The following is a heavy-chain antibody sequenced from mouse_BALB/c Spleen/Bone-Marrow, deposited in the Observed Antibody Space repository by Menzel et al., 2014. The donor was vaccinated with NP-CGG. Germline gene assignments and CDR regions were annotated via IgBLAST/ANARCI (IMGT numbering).Heavy chain of an antibody. V-gene: IGHV5-12-1*01. D-gene: IGHD2-2*01. J-gene: IGHJ4*01. CDR3: ARQRGYAYAMDY. CDR1: GFAFSGYD. CDR2: ISSGGSNT. Sequence: EVKLMESGGGLVKPGGSLKLSCAASGFAFSGYDMSWVRQTPEKRLEWVAYISSGGSNTYYPDTVKGRFTISRDNAKNTLYLQMNSPKSEDIAMYYCARQRGYAYAMDYWGQGTSVTVSS.